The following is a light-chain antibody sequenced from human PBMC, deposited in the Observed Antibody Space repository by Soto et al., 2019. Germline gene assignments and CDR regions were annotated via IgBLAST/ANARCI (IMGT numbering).Light chain of an antibody. Sequence: EIVLTQSPGTLSLSPGERATLSCRASQSVSSTYLAWYQQKPGQAPSLLIYGASRRATGIPDRFSGSGSGTDFTLTISRLEPXXXAVXYXQXXERSPTTFGGGTKVEIK. CDR2: GAS. J-gene: IGKJ4*01. CDR3: QXXERSPTT. CDR1: QSVSSTY. V-gene: IGKV3-20*01.